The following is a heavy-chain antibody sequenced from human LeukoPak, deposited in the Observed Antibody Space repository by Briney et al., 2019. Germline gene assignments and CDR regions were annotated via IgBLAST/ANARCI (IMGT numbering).Heavy chain of an antibody. D-gene: IGHD7-27*01. CDR3: ARDLGPMDV. CDR1: GFIASSNH. CDR2: SYGGGGT. Sequence: PGGSLRLSCAASGFIASSNHKSWVRQAPGKGLEWVSVSYGGGGTFYADSVKGRFTMSRDHSKSTVYLQMNRLRPEDTAVYYCARDLGPMDVWGKGTTVTVSS. J-gene: IGHJ6*04. V-gene: IGHV3-53*05.